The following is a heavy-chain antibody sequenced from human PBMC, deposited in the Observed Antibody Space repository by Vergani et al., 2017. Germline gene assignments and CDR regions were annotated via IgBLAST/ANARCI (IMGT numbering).Heavy chain of an antibody. Sequence: LQLQESGPGLVKPSETLSLTCTVSGGSISSSSYYWGWVRQAPGKGLEWVSAISGSGGSTYYADSVKGRFTISRDNSKNTLYLQMNSLRAEDTAVYYCAKYTYDSSGYYFRDAFDIWGQGTMVTVSS. CDR1: GGSISSSSYY. D-gene: IGHD3-22*01. CDR3: AKYTYDSSGYYFRDAFDI. CDR2: ISGSGGST. V-gene: IGHV3-23*01. J-gene: IGHJ3*02.